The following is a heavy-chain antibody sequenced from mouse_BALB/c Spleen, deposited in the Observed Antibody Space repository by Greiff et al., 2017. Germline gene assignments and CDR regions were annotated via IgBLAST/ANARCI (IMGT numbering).Heavy chain of an antibody. Sequence: EVKLMESGPGLVKPSQSLSLTCTVTGYSITSDYAWNWIRQFPGNKLEWMGYISYSGSTSYNPSLKSRISITRDTSKNQFFLQLNSVTTEDTATYYCAPNWDRDPWFAYWGQGTLVTVSA. CDR1: GYSITSDYA. CDR2: ISYSGST. D-gene: IGHD4-1*01. J-gene: IGHJ3*01. CDR3: APNWDRDPWFAY. V-gene: IGHV3-2*02.